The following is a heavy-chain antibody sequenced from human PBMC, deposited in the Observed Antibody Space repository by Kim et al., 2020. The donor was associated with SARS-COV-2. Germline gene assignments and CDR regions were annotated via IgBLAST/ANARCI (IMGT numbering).Heavy chain of an antibody. Sequence: GRFTISRDNSKNTLYLQMNSLRAEDTAVYYCAKDTYYDSSGYYSGSAFDIWGQGTMVTVSS. D-gene: IGHD3-22*01. CDR3: AKDTYYDSSGYYSGSAFDI. V-gene: IGHV3-23*01. J-gene: IGHJ3*02.